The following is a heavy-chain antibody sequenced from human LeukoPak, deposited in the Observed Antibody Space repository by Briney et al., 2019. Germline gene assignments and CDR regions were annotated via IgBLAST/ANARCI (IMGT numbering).Heavy chain of an antibody. CDR2: IYYSGST. D-gene: IGHD3-3*01. J-gene: IGHJ6*03. V-gene: IGHV4-59*01. CDR3: ARTPAGDFWSGYLYYHYYYMDV. CDR1: GGSISSYY. Sequence: SETLSLTCTVSGGSISSYYWSWIRQPPGKRLEWMGYIYYSGSTNYNPSLKSRVTISVDTSKNQFSLKLSSVTAADTAVYYCARTPAGDFWSGYLYYHYYYMDVWGKGTTVTVSS.